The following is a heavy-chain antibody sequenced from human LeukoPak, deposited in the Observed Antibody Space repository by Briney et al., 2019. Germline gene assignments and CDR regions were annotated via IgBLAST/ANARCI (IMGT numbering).Heavy chain of an antibody. CDR2: ISSSSGYI. J-gene: IGHJ4*02. Sequence: GGSLRLSCAASGFTFSSYSMNWVRQAPGKGLEWVSSISSSSGYIYYADSVKGRFTISRDNAKNSLYLQMNSLRAEDTAVYYCARVWGIAAAGKYYFDYWGQGTLVTVSS. CDR3: ARVWGIAAAGKYYFDY. V-gene: IGHV3-21*01. CDR1: GFTFSSYS. D-gene: IGHD6-13*01.